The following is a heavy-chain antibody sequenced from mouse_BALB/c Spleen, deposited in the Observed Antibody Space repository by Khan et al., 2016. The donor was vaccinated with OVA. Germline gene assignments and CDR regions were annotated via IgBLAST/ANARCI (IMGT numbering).Heavy chain of an antibody. CDR3: TRTGYGSFAY. CDR2: INPNNGGS. J-gene: IGHJ3*01. V-gene: IGHV1S81*02. D-gene: IGHD1-1*02. CDR1: GYTFTSYY. Sequence: QVQLKQSGAELVKPGASVKLSCKASGYTFTSYYMYWVKQRPGQGLEWIGEINPNNGGSNCNEKFKSKATLTVDKSSSTAYMKLSSLTSEDSAVYYCTRTGYGSFAYWGQGTLVTVSA.